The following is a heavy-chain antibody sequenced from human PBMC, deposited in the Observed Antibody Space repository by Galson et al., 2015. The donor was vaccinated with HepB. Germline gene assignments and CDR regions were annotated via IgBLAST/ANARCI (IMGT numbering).Heavy chain of an antibody. J-gene: IGHJ4*02. D-gene: IGHD6-13*01. V-gene: IGHV1-18*04. Sequence: SVKVSCKASGYTFTTYGITWVRQATGQGPEWMGWISAYNGNTNYAQRFQGRVTMTTDTSTSTAYMELRSLTSDDTAVYYCARDGPTAAGTRAIDYWGQGTLVTVSS. CDR2: ISAYNGNT. CDR3: ARDGPTAAGTRAIDY. CDR1: GYTFTTYG.